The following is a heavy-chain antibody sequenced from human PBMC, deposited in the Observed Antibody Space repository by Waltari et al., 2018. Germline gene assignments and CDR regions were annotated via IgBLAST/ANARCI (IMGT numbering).Heavy chain of an antibody. J-gene: IGHJ4*02. CDR1: GGTFSSYA. V-gene: IGHV1-69*05. D-gene: IGHD2-8*02. CDR2: IIPIFGTA. CDR3: AREGCTGGVCYPFDY. Sequence: QVQLVQSGAEVKKPGSSVKVSCKASGGTFSSYAISWVRQAPGLGLEWMGGIIPIFGTANYAQKFQGRVTITTDESTSTAYMELSSLRAEDTAVYYCAREGCTGGVCYPFDYWGQGTLVTVSS.